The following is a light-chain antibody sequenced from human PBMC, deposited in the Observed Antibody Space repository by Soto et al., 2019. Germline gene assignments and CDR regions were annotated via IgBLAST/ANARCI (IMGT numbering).Light chain of an antibody. Sequence: EIVLTQSPATLSLSPGERATLSCRASQSISSFLAWYQQKPGQAPRLLIYDASNMASGIPARFSGSGSGTDFTLTISSLEPEDFAVYHCQQRDSWPLTFGGGTKVEIK. V-gene: IGKV3-11*01. J-gene: IGKJ4*01. CDR1: QSISSF. CDR2: DAS. CDR3: QQRDSWPLT.